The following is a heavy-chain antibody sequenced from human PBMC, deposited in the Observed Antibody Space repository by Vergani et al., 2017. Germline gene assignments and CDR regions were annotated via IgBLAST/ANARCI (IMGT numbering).Heavy chain of an antibody. J-gene: IGHJ4*02. V-gene: IGHV3-23*01. CDR1: GFTFSSYA. Sequence: EVQLLESGGGLVQPGGSLRLSCAASGFTFSSYAMSWVRQAPGKGLEWVSAISGSGGSTYYADSVKGRFTISRDNSKNTLYLQMNSLRAEETAVYYCAKTSNYDFWSGYYMGIDYWGQGTLVTVSS. CDR2: ISGSGGST. CDR3: AKTSNYDFWSGYYMGIDY. D-gene: IGHD3-3*01.